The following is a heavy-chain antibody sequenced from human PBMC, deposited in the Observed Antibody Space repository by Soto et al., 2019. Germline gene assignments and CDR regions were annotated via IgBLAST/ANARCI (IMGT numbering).Heavy chain of an antibody. V-gene: IGHV3-48*04. CDR3: STSPPPYESSGYLDS. D-gene: IGHD3-22*01. CDR1: GFTFSSYS. CDR2: ISSSSSTI. Sequence: AGSLRLSCAASGFTFSSYSMNWVRQAPGKGLEWVSYISSSSSTIYYADSVKGRFTISRDNAKNSLYLQLNNLRAEDTAVYYSSTSPPPYESSGYLDSWGQGTLVTVSS. J-gene: IGHJ4*02.